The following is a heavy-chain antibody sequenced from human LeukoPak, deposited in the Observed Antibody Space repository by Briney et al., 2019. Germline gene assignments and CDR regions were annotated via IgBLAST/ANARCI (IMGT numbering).Heavy chain of an antibody. CDR3: ARDTSPIAVAGTGQD. CDR1: GYRFTSYG. J-gene: IGHJ4*02. D-gene: IGHD6-19*01. V-gene: IGHV1-18*01. Sequence: ASVKVSCKASGYRFTSYGIGWVRQAPGQGLEWVGWISIYNGKTYYAQSLQDRVTMTTDTSTNTVYMELRSLKSEDTAVYYCARDTSPIAVAGTGQDWGQGTLVTVSS. CDR2: ISIYNGKT.